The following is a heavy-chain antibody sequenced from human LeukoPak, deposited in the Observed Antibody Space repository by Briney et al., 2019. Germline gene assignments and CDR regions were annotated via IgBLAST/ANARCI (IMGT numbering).Heavy chain of an antibody. CDR1: GYTFTSYG. J-gene: IGHJ6*02. D-gene: IGHD4-17*01. CDR3: AAVTEPNYYYYGMDV. Sequence: ASVKVSCKASGYTFTSYGISWVRQAPGQGLEWMGWISAYNGNTNYAQKLQGRVTMTTDASTSTAYMELRSLRSDDTAVYYCAAVTEPNYYYYGMDVWGQGTTVTVSS. CDR2: ISAYNGNT. V-gene: IGHV1-18*01.